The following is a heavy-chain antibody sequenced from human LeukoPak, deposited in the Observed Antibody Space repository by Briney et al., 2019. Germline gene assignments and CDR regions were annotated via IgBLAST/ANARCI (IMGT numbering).Heavy chain of an antibody. J-gene: IGHJ6*03. Sequence: GGSLRLSCAASGFTFSSYGMSWVRQAPGKGLEWVSAISGSGGSTYYADSVKGRFTISRDNSKNTLYLQMNSLRGEDTAVYYCAKNPERAYYYYYMDVWGKGTTVIISS. CDR2: ISGSGGST. V-gene: IGHV3-23*01. CDR3: AKNPERAYYYYYMDV. CDR1: GFTFSSYG.